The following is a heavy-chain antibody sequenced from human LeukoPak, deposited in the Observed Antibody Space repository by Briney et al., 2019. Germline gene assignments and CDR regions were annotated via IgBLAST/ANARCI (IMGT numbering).Heavy chain of an antibody. V-gene: IGHV3-33*01. D-gene: IGHD6-13*01. Sequence: GGSLRLSCAASGFTFSSYGMHWVRQAPGKGLEWVAVIWYDGTEKYYADSVKGRFTISRDNCKNTLYLQINSLRAEDTALYYCARDLGAASSTPGYWGQGTLVTVSS. CDR2: IWYDGTEK. J-gene: IGHJ4*02. CDR1: GFTFSSYG. CDR3: ARDLGAASSTPGY.